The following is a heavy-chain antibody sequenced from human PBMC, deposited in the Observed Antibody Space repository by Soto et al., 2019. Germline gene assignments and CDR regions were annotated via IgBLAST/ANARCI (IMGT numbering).Heavy chain of an antibody. V-gene: IGHV1-3*01. D-gene: IGHD6-13*01. CDR3: AREYISSWFDY. Sequence: ASVKVSCKASGYTFSGYYMHWVRQAPGQGLEWKAWINAGNGKTKYSQKIQGKITITRDTSASTAYMELSRLRFDDTAVYYCAREYISSWFDYWGQGTLVTVSS. J-gene: IGHJ4*02. CDR1: GYTFSGYY. CDR2: INAGNGKT.